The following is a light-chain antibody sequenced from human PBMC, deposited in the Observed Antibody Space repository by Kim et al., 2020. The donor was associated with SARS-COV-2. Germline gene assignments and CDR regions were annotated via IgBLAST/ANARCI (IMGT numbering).Light chain of an antibody. CDR2: GNN. CDR3: QSYDSSLRGRV. V-gene: IGLV1-40*01. Sequence: RVTISCTGSNTNIGAGYDVHWYQQLPGTAPKLLIYGNNNRPSGVPDRFSGSKSGTSASLAITGLQAEDEADYYCQSYDSSLRGRVFGGGTKVTVL. CDR1: NTNIGAGYD. J-gene: IGLJ3*02.